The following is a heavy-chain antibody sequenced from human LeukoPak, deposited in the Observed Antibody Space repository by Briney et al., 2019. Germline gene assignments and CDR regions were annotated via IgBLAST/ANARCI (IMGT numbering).Heavy chain of an antibody. D-gene: IGHD3-10*01. Sequence: GASVKVSCKASGGTFSSYAISWVRQAPGQGLEWMGGIIPIFGTANYAQKFQGRVTITADESTSTAYMELSSLRSEDTAVYYCARGSRLLWFGEITEYNWFDPWGQGTLVTVSS. J-gene: IGHJ5*02. CDR3: ARGSRLLWFGEITEYNWFDP. CDR1: GGTFSSYA. V-gene: IGHV1-69*13. CDR2: IIPIFGTA.